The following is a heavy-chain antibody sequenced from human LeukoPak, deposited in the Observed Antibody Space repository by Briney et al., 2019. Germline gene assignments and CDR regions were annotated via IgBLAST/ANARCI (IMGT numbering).Heavy chain of an antibody. CDR2: INHSGST. V-gene: IGHV4-34*01. D-gene: IGHD6-13*01. J-gene: IGHJ3*02. Sequence: SETLSLTCAVNGGPVRRDSWTWIRQAPGKGLEWIGEINHSGSTNYNPSLKSRVNISENTSKNQFSLNLSSVTAADTAVYFCGTEGLAATGSQWHPIDIWGQGTRVTVSS. CDR3: GTEGLAATGSQWHPIDI. CDR1: GGPVRRDS.